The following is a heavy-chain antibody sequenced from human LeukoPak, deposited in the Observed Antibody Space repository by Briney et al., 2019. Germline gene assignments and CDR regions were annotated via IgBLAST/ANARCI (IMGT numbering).Heavy chain of an antibody. V-gene: IGHV3-23*01. J-gene: IGHJ4*02. CDR1: GFNFRTYV. D-gene: IGHD4-17*01. CDR3: ARYYGDYVDYFDY. CDR2: ISGSGGST. Sequence: GGSLRLSCAVYGFNFRTYVLHWVRQAPGKGLEWVSAISGSGGSTYYADSVKGRFTISRDNSKNTLYLQMNSLRAEDTAVYYCARYYGDYVDYFDYWGQGTLVTVSS.